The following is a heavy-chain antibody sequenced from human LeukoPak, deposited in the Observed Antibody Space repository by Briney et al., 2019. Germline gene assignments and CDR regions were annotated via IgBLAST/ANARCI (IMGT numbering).Heavy chain of an antibody. CDR1: GHSISSGHY. Sequence: SETLSLTCAVSGHSISSGHYWGWIRQPPGKGLEWIGSLYNSGTTYYNPSLKSRVTISVDTSKNQFSLKLSSVTAADTAVHYCARDLVGATGWDAFDIWGQGTMVTVSS. J-gene: IGHJ3*02. V-gene: IGHV4-38-2*02. D-gene: IGHD1-26*01. CDR3: ARDLVGATGWDAFDI. CDR2: LYNSGTT.